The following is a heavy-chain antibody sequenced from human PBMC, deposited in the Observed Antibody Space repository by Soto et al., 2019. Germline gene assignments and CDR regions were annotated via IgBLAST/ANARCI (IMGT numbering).Heavy chain of an antibody. Sequence: GLEWMGWISAYNGNTNYAQKLQGRVTMTTDTSTSTAYMELRSLRSDDTAVYFCAIEVSVVAAIRAAFEIRGQGTMVT. CDR3: AIEVSVVAAIRAAFEI. D-gene: IGHD2-15*01. J-gene: IGHJ3*02. CDR2: ISAYNGNT. V-gene: IGHV1-18*01.